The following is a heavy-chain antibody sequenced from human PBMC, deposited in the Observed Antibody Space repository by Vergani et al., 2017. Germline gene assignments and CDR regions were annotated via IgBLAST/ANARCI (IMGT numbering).Heavy chain of an antibody. J-gene: IGHJ3*02. V-gene: IGHV3-21*01. CDR3: AKLPLIVGAYDAFDI. D-gene: IGHD1-26*01. Sequence: EVQLVESGGGLVKPGGSLRLSCAASGFTFSSYSMNWVRQAPGKGLEWVSSISSSSSYIYYADSVKGRFTISRDNAKNSLYLQMNSLRAEDTAVYYCAKLPLIVGAYDAFDIWGQGTMVTVSS. CDR1: GFTFSSYS. CDR2: ISSSSSYI.